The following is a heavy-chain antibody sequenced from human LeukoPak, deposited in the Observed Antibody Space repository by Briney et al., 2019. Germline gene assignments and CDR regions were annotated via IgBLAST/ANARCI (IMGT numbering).Heavy chain of an antibody. CDR2: ISGSGGST. CDR1: GFTFSSYA. J-gene: IGHJ4*02. Sequence: GGSLRLSCAASGFTFSSYAMSWVRQAPGKGLGWVSAISGSGGSTYYADSVKGRFTISRDNSKNTLYLQMNSLRAEDTAVYYCAKVWLVRGVIITPLYYFDYWGQGTLVTVSS. D-gene: IGHD3-10*01. CDR3: AKVWLVRGVIITPLYYFDY. V-gene: IGHV3-23*01.